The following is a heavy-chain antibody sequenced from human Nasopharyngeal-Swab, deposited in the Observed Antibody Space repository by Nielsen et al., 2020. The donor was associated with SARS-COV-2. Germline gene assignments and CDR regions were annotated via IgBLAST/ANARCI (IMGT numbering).Heavy chain of an antibody. CDR2: FDPEDTET. CDR3: ATSAPYCSSTSCSYWFDP. V-gene: IGHV1-24*01. J-gene: IGHJ5*02. CDR1: GHTLSEVS. D-gene: IGHD2-2*01. Sequence: ASVKVSCKVSGHTLSEVSVHWVRQAPGKGLEWMGGFDPEDTETIYAQKFQGRITMTDDTSTDTAYMELSSLRSEDMAVYYCATSAPYCSSTSCSYWFDPWGQGTLVTVSS.